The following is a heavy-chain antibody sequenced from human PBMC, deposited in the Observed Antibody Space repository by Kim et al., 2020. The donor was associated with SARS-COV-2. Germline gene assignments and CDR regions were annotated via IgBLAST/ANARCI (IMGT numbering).Heavy chain of an antibody. Sequence: SETLSLTCTVSGGSISSSSYYWGWIRQPPGKGLEWIGSIYYSGSTYYNPSLKSRVTISVDTSKNQFSLKLSSVTAADTAVYYCARHLRGGIVVAGGYYFAYWGQGTLVTVSS. CDR1: GGSISSSSYY. J-gene: IGHJ4*02. CDR2: IYYSGST. CDR3: ARHLRGGIVVAGGYYFAY. V-gene: IGHV4-39*01. D-gene: IGHD6-19*01.